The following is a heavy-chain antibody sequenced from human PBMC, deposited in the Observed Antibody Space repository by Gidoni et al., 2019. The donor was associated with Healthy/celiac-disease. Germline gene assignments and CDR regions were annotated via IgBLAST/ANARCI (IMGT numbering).Heavy chain of an antibody. D-gene: IGHD2-15*01. V-gene: IGHV3-23*01. Sequence: GSTYYADSVKGRFTISRDNSKNTLYLQMNSLRAEDTAVYYCAKLLFFDYWGQGTLVTVSS. J-gene: IGHJ4*02. CDR3: AKLLFFDY. CDR2: GST.